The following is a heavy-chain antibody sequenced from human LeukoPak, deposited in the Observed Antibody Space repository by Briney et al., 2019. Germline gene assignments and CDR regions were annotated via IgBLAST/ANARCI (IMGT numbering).Heavy chain of an antibody. CDR3: TTERQTIFGVVIIEYYYYGMDV. J-gene: IGHJ6*02. D-gene: IGHD3-3*01. CDR1: GFTFSNAW. V-gene: IGHV3-15*01. Sequence: GGSLRLSCAASGFTFSNAWMSWVRQAPGKGLEWVGRIKSKTDGGTTDYAAPVKGRFTISRDDSKNTLYLQMNSLKTEDTAVYYCTTERQTIFGVVIIEYYYYGMDVWGQGTTVTVSS. CDR2: IKSKTDGGTT.